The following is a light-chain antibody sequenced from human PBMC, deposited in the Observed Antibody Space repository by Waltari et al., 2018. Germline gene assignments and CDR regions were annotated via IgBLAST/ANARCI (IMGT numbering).Light chain of an antibody. CDR3: QRRGHWPPGAT. Sequence: EIVLTQSPATLSLSPGERATLSCRASQSVSRYLAWYQQKPGQAPRLLIYDASNRATGIPARFSGSGSGTDFTLTISSLEPEDFAVYYCQRRGHWPPGATFGQGTKVEIK. CDR2: DAS. J-gene: IGKJ1*01. V-gene: IGKV3-11*01. CDR1: QSVSRY.